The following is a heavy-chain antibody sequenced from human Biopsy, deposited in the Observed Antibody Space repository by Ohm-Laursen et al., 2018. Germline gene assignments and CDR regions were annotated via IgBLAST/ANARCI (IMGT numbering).Heavy chain of an antibody. J-gene: IGHJ4*02. CDR2: ISYTGYT. D-gene: IGHD4-23*01. V-gene: IGHV4-59*11. Sequence: SETLSLTCTVSGGSFTGHYWSWIRQPPGQGLVWIGHISYTGYTSYNASLKSRVTISVDTSTNHFSLRLGSLTAADTAVYYCARGSNDFGGLYFPRWGQGTLLTVSS. CDR3: ARGSNDFGGLYFPR. CDR1: GGSFTGHY.